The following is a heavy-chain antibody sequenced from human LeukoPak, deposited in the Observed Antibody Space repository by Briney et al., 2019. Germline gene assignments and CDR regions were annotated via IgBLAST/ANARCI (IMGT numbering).Heavy chain of an antibody. V-gene: IGHV3-7*01. CDR1: GFTFSSYW. J-gene: IGHJ4*02. CDR3: ARGDYDFWSGYYRYYFDY. CDR2: IKQDGSEK. Sequence: PGGSLGLSCAASGFTFSSYWMSWVRQAPGKGLEWVANIKQDGSEKYYVDSVKGRFTISRDNAKNSLYLQMNSLRAEDTAVYYCARGDYDFWSGYYRYYFDYWGQGTLVTVSS. D-gene: IGHD3-3*01.